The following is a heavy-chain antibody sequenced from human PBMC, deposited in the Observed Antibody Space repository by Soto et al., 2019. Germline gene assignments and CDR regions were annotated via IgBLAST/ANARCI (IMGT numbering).Heavy chain of an antibody. CDR2: ISTTSTYI. J-gene: IGHJ6*02. V-gene: IGHV3-21*01. CDR1: GFTFSGDA. CDR3: VRDDVMYV. Sequence: GGSLRLSCAASGFTFSGDAMNWVRQAPGKGLEWVSSISTTSTYIYYADSVKGRFTISRDNAKNSLHLQMNSLRAEDSAVYYCVRDDVMYVWGQGSTVTVSS.